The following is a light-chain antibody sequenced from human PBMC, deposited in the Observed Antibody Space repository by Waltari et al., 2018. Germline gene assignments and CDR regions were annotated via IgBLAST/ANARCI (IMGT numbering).Light chain of an antibody. J-gene: IGLJ1*01. CDR2: GQN. CDR3: SSRDSGAHRHV. Sequence: SSELTQDPAVSVALGQTVRITCQGDSLRSYYATWYQQKAGQAPILVIYGQNNRPSGIPYRFSGSYSGLTASLTITGAQAEDEADYYCSSRDSGAHRHVFGTGTKVTVL. CDR1: SLRSYY. V-gene: IGLV3-19*01.